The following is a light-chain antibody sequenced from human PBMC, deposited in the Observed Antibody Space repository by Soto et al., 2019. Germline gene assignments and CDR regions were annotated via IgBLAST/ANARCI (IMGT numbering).Light chain of an antibody. J-gene: IGKJ1*01. CDR3: LQYRSFPWT. CDR1: QDIKYD. CDR2: SAS. V-gene: IGKV1-17*01. Sequence: DIQVTQSPSSLSASVGDKVTITCRASQDIKYDLGWYQQKPGTAPKPLIYSASSLQSGVPSRFSGSGSETEFTLTISSLQPEDFATYYCLQYRSFPWTFGQGTKVEIK.